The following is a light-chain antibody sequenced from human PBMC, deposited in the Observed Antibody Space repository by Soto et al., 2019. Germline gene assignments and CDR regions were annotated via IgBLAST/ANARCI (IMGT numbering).Light chain of an antibody. V-gene: IGKV3-15*01. J-gene: IGKJ5*01. CDR1: QSVSSA. CDR2: GAS. Sequence: EIVMTQSPATLSVSPGEGATLSCRASQSVSSALAWYQKKPGQAPRLLIYGASTRATGIPARFSGSGSGTEFTLTISSLQSEDFEVYYCQQYNKWPPAFGQGTRLEIK. CDR3: QQYNKWPPA.